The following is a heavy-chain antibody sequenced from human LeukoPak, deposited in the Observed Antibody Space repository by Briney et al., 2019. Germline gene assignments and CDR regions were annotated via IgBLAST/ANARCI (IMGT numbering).Heavy chain of an antibody. CDR2: ISYDGSNK. CDR3: ARDSYGLDY. J-gene: IGHJ4*02. CDR1: GFSFSNYA. D-gene: IGHD5-18*01. V-gene: IGHV3-30-3*01. Sequence: PGGSLRLSCAASGFSFSNYAMHWVRQAPGKGLEWVAVISYDGSNKYYAGSVKGRFTISRDNSKNTLYLQMNSLRGEDTAVYYCARDSYGLDYWGQGTLVTVSS.